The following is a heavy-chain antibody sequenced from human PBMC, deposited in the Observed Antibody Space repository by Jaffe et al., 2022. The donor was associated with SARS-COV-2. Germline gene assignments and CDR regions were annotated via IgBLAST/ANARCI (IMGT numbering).Heavy chain of an antibody. J-gene: IGHJ5*02. V-gene: IGHV3-74*01. D-gene: IGHD1-26*01. CDR3: GRGVPWDHFDRRAEIAP. CDR1: GFTFSSYW. CDR2: INSDGSYS. Sequence: EVQMVESGGGLVQPGGSLRLSCEVSGFTFSSYWMHWVRQAPGKGLEWVSRINSDGSYSSYADSVRGRFTISRDNAKNTLYLQMNSLRAEDTAVYYCGRGVPWDHFDRRAEIAPWGQGSLVTVSS.